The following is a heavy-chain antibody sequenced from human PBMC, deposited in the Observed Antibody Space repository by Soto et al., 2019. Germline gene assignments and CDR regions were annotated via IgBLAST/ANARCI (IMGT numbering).Heavy chain of an antibody. CDR2: INHSGST. J-gene: IGHJ6*02. CDR1: GGSFYGYH. D-gene: IGHD3-3*01. V-gene: IGHV4-34*01. CDR3: ARGLVTIFGVVIMEFGGMDG. Sequence: SATLSLTCALYGGSFYGYHWSRIRQPPGKELEWIGEINHSGSTNYNPSLKSRVTISVDTYKNKFSLKLSSVTAADTAVYYCARGLVTIFGVVIMEFGGMDGSGQGTTVA.